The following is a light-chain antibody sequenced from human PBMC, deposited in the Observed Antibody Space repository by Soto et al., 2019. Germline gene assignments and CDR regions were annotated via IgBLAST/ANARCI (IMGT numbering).Light chain of an antibody. Sequence: EIVLTQSPGTLSLSPGERASLSCRASQSIANSLAWYQQKPGQAPRLLIFGASNRATGIPDRFSGSGSGTDFTLTISRLEPEDFAVYYCQQRTDRPPWTFGQGTKVDIK. V-gene: IGKV3-11*01. CDR2: GAS. J-gene: IGKJ1*01. CDR3: QQRTDRPPWT. CDR1: QSIANS.